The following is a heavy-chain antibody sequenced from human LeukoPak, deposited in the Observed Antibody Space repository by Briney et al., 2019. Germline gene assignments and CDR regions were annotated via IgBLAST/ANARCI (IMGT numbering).Heavy chain of an antibody. CDR1: GYTFTAHY. CDR3: ARDSITAPHCYDY. D-gene: IGHD2-21*01. CDR2: INPNTGGT. V-gene: IGHV1-2*02. J-gene: IGHJ4*02. Sequence: ASVKVSCKTSGYTFTAHYIHWVRQAPGQGLEWMGWINPNTGGTDYTPKFQGRVTMTSDSSVSAVFVELSSLKSDDTAVYYCARDSITAPHCYDYWGQGTLVTVSS.